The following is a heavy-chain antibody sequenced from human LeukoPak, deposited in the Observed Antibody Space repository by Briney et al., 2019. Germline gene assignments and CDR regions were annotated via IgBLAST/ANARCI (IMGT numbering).Heavy chain of an antibody. CDR2: IYSGGST. J-gene: IGHJ3*02. Sequence: GGSLRLSCAASGFTVSSNYMSWVRQAPGKGLEWVSVIYSGGSTYYADSVKGRFTISRDNSKNTLYLQMNSLRAEDTAVYYCARDNSGWYDAFDIWGQGTMVTVSS. CDR1: GFTVSSNY. CDR3: ARDNSGWYDAFDI. V-gene: IGHV3-53*01. D-gene: IGHD6-19*01.